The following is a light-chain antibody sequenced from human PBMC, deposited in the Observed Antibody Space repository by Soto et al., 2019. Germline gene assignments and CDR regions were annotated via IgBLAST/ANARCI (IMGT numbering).Light chain of an antibody. CDR2: GAS. J-gene: IGKJ5*01. CDR1: QAINNN. V-gene: IGKV3-15*01. Sequence: VLSQALDTLSVSPGERATLSCRASQAINNNVAWYQLKDGQVPRLLIYGASTRAADVPARFSGGGSGTEFTLSISSLQSEDFAVYYCQQRSDSITFGQGTRLAI. CDR3: QQRSDSIT.